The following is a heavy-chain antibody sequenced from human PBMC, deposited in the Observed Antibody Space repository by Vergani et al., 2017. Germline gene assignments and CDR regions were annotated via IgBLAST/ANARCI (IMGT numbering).Heavy chain of an antibody. Sequence: QVQLVQSGAEVKKPGSSVKVSCKASGGTFSSYAISWVRQAPGQGLEWMGGIIPIFGIANYAQKFQGRVTITADKSTSTAYMELSSLRSEDTAVYYCARHRYSGSYFSYYGMDVWGQGTTVTVSS. V-gene: IGHV1-69*17. CDR3: ARHRYSGSYFSYYGMDV. D-gene: IGHD1-26*01. CDR1: GGTFSSYA. J-gene: IGHJ6*02. CDR2: IIPIFGIA.